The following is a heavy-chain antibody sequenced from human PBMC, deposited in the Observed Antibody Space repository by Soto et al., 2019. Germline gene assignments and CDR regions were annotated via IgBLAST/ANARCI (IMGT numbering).Heavy chain of an antibody. CDR1: GGTFSSYA. J-gene: IGHJ5*02. D-gene: IGHD2-15*01. CDR2: IIPIFGTA. Sequence: QVQLVQSGAEVKKPGSSVKVSCKASGGTFSSYAISWVRQAPGQGLEWMGGIIPIFGTANYAQKFQGRVTMTADESTSTAYMELSSLRSEDTAVYYCAGGYCSGGSCNNWFDPWGQGTLVTVSS. V-gene: IGHV1-69*01. CDR3: AGGYCSGGSCNNWFDP.